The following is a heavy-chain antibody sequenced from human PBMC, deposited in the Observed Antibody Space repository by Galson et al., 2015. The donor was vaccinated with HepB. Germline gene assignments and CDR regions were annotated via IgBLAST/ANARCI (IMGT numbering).Heavy chain of an antibody. Sequence: SVKVSCKASGGTFSSYAISWVRQAPGQGLEWMGRIIPILGIANYAQKFQGRVTITADKSTSTAYMELSSLRSEDTAVYYCARIPNIAVAYAFDIWGQGTMVTVSS. D-gene: IGHD6-19*01. CDR1: GGTFSSYA. CDR3: ARIPNIAVAYAFDI. V-gene: IGHV1-69*04. J-gene: IGHJ3*02. CDR2: IIPILGIA.